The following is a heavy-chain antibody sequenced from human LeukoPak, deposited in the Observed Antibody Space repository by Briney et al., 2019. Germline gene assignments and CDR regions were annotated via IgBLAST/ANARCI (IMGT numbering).Heavy chain of an antibody. V-gene: IGHV3-7*01. CDR1: GFSLNTYW. J-gene: IGHJ3*02. D-gene: IGHD3-22*01. CDR2: IKKDGSEK. Sequence: GGSLTLSCEASGFSLNTYWMAWVRQAPGKGLEWVANIKKDGSEKHYVDSVKGRFTIPRDNAKNSLYLQMSGLRAEDSAVYYCARDSNYYDSSAYYDTFDIWGQGTTVTVSS. CDR3: ARDSNYYDSSAYYDTFDI.